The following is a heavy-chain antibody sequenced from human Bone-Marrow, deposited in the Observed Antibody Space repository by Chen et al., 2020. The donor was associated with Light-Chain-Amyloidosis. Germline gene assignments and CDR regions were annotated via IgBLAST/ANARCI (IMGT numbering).Heavy chain of an antibody. CDR2: LYPDACDA. D-gene: IGHD5-12*01. CDR1: GYTFPNYW. Sequence: EVQLEQSGPEVQKPGESLKISCKGSGYTFPNYWIGWVRQMPGKGLEWMGVLYPDACDARYSPSLEGQVTISADKSITAAYLQWRGLKASDTAMYYCARRRDGYNFDYWGQGTLVTVSS. CDR3: ARRRDGYNFDY. J-gene: IGHJ4*02. V-gene: IGHV5-51*01.